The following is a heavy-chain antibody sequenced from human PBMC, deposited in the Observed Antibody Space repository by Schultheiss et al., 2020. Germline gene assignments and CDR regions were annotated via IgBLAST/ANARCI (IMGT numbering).Heavy chain of an antibody. CDR2: IYYSGST. V-gene: IGHV4-61*08. D-gene: IGHD3-3*01. CDR3: ARTYTIFGVAYGMDV. J-gene: IGHJ6*02. CDR1: GGSISSGGYS. Sequence: SETLSLTCTVSGGSISSGGYSWSWIRQPPGKGLEWIGYIYYSGSTNYNPSLKSRVTISVDRSKNQFSLKLSSVTAADTAVYYCARTYTIFGVAYGMDVWGQGTTVTVSS.